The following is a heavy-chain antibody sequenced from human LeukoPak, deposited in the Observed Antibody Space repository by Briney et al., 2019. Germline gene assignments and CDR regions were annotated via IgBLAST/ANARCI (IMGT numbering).Heavy chain of an antibody. D-gene: IGHD3-22*01. CDR3: AKDHVGGLCDSSRCHTNFYY. CDR1: GFTFSSYA. J-gene: IGHJ4*01. Sequence: GGSLRLSCAASGFTFSSYAMSWVRQAPGKGLEWVSAISGSGGKTYYADSVKGRFTISRDNSKNTLYLQMNSLRAEDTAVYFCAKDHVGGLCDSSRCHTNFYYWGQGTLVTVSS. V-gene: IGHV3-23*01. CDR2: ISGSGGKT.